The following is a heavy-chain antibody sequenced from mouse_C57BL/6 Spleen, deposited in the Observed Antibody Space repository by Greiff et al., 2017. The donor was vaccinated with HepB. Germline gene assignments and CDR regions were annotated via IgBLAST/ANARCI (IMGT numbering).Heavy chain of an antibody. J-gene: IGHJ2*01. CDR1: GFTFSSYG. Sequence: EVKLQESGGDLVKPGGSLKLSCAASGFTFSSYGMSWVRQTPDKRLEWVATISSGGSYTYYPDSVKGRFTISRDNAKNTLYLQMSSLKSEDTAMYYCASVDSSGPYYFDYWGQGTTLTVSS. V-gene: IGHV5-6*01. CDR2: ISSGGSYT. D-gene: IGHD3-2*02. CDR3: ASVDSSGPYYFDY.